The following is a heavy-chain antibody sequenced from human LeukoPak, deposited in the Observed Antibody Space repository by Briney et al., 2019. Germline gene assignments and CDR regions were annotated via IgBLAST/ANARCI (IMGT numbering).Heavy chain of an antibody. V-gene: IGHV3-21*01. J-gene: IGHJ3*02. CDR1: GFTFSSYS. CDR2: ISSSSSYI. D-gene: IGHD1-1*01. CDR3: ARGVQGTGPAFDI. Sequence: PGGSLRLSWAAAGFTFSSYSMNWVRQAPGKGLEWVSSISSSSSYIYYADSVKGRFTISRDNAKNSLYLQMNSLRAEDTAVYYCARGVQGTGPAFDIWGQGTMVTVSS.